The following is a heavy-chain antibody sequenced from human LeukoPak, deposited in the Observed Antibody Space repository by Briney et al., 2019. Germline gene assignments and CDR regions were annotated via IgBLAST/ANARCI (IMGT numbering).Heavy chain of an antibody. D-gene: IGHD2-2*01. Sequence: SETLSLTCTVSGGSISSSSYYWGWIRQPPGKGLEWIGSIYYSGSTYYNPSLKSRVTISVDTSKNQFSLKLSSVTAADTAVYYCARQVPAADRGKYWFDPWGQGTLVTVSS. CDR1: GGSISSSSYY. J-gene: IGHJ5*02. V-gene: IGHV4-39*01. CDR3: ARQVPAADRGKYWFDP. CDR2: IYYSGST.